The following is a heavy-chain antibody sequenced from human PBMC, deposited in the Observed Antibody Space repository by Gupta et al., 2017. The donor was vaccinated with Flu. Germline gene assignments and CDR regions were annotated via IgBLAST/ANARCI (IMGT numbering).Heavy chain of an antibody. Sequence: EVQLVESGGAWVQPGGSLRPSCVGSGFTFSSYEMNWVRQAPGKGLEWVSYISTSGTVTYYGDSVKGRFTISRDNAEDSLYLQMDSLRVEDTGVYFCARDAGGVAAATLDTWGQGTLVSVSA. V-gene: IGHV3-48*03. CDR2: ISTSGTVT. J-gene: IGHJ5*02. D-gene: IGHD6-13*01. CDR3: ARDAGGVAAATLDT. CDR1: GFTFSSYE.